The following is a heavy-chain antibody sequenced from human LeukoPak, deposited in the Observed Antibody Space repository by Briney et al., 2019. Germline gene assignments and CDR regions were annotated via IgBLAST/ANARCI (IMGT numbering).Heavy chain of an antibody. D-gene: IGHD4-11*01. V-gene: IGHV4-4*02. CDR2: IYHSGST. J-gene: IGHJ2*01. CDR1: GGSISSSNW. Sequence: SGTLSLTCAVSGGSISSSNWWSWVRQPPGKGLEWSGKIYHSGSTNYNPSLKSRVTISVDKSKNQFSLKLRSVTAADTAVYYCAREGATVTYWYFDLWGRGTLVTVSS. CDR3: AREGATVTYWYFDL.